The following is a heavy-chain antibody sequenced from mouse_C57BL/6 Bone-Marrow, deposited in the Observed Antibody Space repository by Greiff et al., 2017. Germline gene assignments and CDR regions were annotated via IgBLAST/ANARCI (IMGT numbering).Heavy chain of an antibody. Sequence: EVMLVESGPVLVKPGASVKMSCKASGYTFTDYYMNWVKQSHGKSLEWIGVINPYNGGTSYNQKFKGKATLTVDKSSSTAYMELNSLTSEDSAVYYCARWLLLFDYWGQGTTLTVSS. CDR1: GYTFTDYY. J-gene: IGHJ2*01. V-gene: IGHV1-19*01. D-gene: IGHD2-3*01. CDR3: ARWLLLFDY. CDR2: INPYNGGT.